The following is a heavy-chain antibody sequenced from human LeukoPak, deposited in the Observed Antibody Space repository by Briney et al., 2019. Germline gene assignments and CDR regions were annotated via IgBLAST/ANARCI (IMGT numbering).Heavy chain of an antibody. J-gene: IGHJ4*02. CDR1: GDSISSSSFF. Sequence: PSETLSLTCTVSGDSISSSSFFWGWIRQPPGKGLEWIGEINHSGSTNYNPSLTSRVTISVDTSKNHFSLRLSSVTATDTAVYYCARTRLWPTGTFDYWGQGTLVTVSS. D-gene: IGHD3-16*01. CDR3: ARTRLWPTGTFDY. V-gene: IGHV4-39*02. CDR2: INHSGST.